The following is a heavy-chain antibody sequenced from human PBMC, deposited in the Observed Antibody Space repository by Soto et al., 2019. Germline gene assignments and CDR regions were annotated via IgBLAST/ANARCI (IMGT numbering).Heavy chain of an antibody. CDR1: GFTFSSYA. J-gene: IGHJ5*02. CDR2: ISGSGGST. D-gene: IGHD4-4*01. CDR3: AKAPPGYSKYVPLFDP. V-gene: IGHV3-23*01. Sequence: PGGSLRLSCAASGFTFSSYAMSWVRQAPGKGLEWVSAISGSGGSTYYADSVKGRFTISRDNSKNTLYLQMNSLRAEDTAVFYCAKAPPGYSKYVPLFDPWGQGTLVTVSS.